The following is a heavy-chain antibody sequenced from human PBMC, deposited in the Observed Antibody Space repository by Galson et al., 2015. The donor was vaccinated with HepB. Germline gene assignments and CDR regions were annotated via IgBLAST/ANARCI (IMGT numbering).Heavy chain of an antibody. Sequence: SVKVSCKASGYTFTSYGISWVRQAPGQGLEWMGWISAYNGNTNYAQKLQGRVTMTTDTSTSTAYMELRSLRSDDTAVYYCARDQRPLSPYYDFWSGYFTFDIWGQGTMVTVSS. V-gene: IGHV1-18*01. CDR1: GYTFTSYG. D-gene: IGHD3-3*01. J-gene: IGHJ3*02. CDR3: ARDQRPLSPYYDFWSGYFTFDI. CDR2: ISAYNGNT.